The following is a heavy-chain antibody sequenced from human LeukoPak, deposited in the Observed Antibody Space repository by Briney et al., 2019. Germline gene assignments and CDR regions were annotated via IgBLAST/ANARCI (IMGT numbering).Heavy chain of an antibody. CDR2: ISAYNGNT. J-gene: IGHJ5*02. CDR1: GYTFTSYG. Sequence: ASVKVSCKASGYTFTSYGISWVRQAPGQGLEWMGWISAYNGNTNYAQKLQGRVTMTTDTSTSTAYMELRSLRSDDTAVYYCARAPLVRGVYWFDPWGQGTLVTVSS. CDR3: ARAPLVRGVYWFDP. D-gene: IGHD3-10*01. V-gene: IGHV1-18*01.